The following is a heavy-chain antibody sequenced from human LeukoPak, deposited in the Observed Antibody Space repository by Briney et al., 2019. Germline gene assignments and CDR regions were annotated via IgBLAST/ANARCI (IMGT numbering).Heavy chain of an antibody. CDR3: ARAGYSYGLDY. D-gene: IGHD5-18*01. V-gene: IGHV4-39*07. J-gene: IGHJ4*02. CDR2: IYYSGST. CDR1: GGSISGSSYF. Sequence: PSETLSLTCAVSGGSISGSSYFWGWIRQPPGKGLEWIGSIYYSGSTYYNPSLKSRVTISVDTSKNQFSLKLSSVTAADTAVYYCARAGYSYGLDYWGQGTLVTVSS.